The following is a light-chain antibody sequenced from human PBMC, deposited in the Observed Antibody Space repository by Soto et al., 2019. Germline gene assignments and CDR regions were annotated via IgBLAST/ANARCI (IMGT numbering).Light chain of an antibody. J-gene: IGKJ5*01. CDR3: QQRSNWPPIT. V-gene: IGKV3-11*01. CDR1: QSVSSY. Sequence: EIVLTQSPATLSLSPGERATLSCRASQSVSSYLAWCQQKPGQAPRLLIYDASNRATGIPARFSGSGSGTDFTLTISSLEPEDFAVYYCQQRSNWPPITCGQGTRREIK. CDR2: DAS.